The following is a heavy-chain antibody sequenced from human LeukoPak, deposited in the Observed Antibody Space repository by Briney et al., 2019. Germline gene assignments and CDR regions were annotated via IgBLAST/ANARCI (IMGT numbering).Heavy chain of an antibody. D-gene: IGHD3-10*01. V-gene: IGHV3-23*01. Sequence: GGSLRLSCAASGFTFSNYAMRWVRQATGKGLEWVSAIGAGTCDVTIYADSVKGRFTISRDNSKNTLYLQMNSLEGGGRGVYYLGENYESGRGVPYALDVWGQGTTVTVSS. CDR3: GENYESGRGVPYALDV. CDR1: GFTFSNYA. CDR2: IGAGTCDVT. J-gene: IGHJ6*02.